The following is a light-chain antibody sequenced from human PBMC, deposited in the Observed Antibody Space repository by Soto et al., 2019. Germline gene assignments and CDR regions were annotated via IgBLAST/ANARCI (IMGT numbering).Light chain of an antibody. J-gene: IGLJ3*02. CDR3: QTWGTGIQV. V-gene: IGLV4-69*01. CDR1: SGNSSYA. Sequence: QLVLTQSPSASASLGASVKLTCTLSSGNSSYAIAWHQQQPEKGPRYLMKFTSDGSNSKGDGIPERFSGSSSGAERYLTISSLQSEDEADYYCQTWGTGIQVFGGGTKLTVL. CDR2: FTSDGSN.